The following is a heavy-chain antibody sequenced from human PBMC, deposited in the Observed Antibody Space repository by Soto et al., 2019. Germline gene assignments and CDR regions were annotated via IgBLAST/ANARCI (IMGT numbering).Heavy chain of an antibody. V-gene: IGHV1-69*01. CDR1: GGTFSSYA. D-gene: IGHD3-22*01. Sequence: QVQLVQSGAEVKKPGSSVKVSCKASGGTFSSYAISWVRQAPGQGLEWMGGIIPIFGTANYAQKFQGRVTITADEYTSTAYMELRSLRSEDTAVYYYAEEAAYYYDSSGYYPRYYYYGMDVWGQGTTVTVSS. J-gene: IGHJ6*02. CDR3: AEEAAYYYDSSGYYPRYYYYGMDV. CDR2: IIPIFGTA.